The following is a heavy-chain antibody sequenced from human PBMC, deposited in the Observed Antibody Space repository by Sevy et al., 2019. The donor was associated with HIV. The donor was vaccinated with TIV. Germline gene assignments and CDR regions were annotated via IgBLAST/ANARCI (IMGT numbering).Heavy chain of an antibody. CDR1: GFTVSSNY. CDR3: ARDGVMGSY. J-gene: IGHJ4*02. Sequence: GGSLRLSCAASGFTVSSNYMSWVRQAPGKGLEWVANIKQDGSEKNYVDSVKGRFTISRDNAKNSLYLQMNSLRADDTAVYYCARDGVMGSYWGQGTLVTVSS. D-gene: IGHD3-16*01. CDR2: IKQDGSEK. V-gene: IGHV3-7*01.